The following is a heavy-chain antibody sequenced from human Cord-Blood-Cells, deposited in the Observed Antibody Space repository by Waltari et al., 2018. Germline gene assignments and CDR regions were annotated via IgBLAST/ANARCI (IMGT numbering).Heavy chain of an antibody. Sequence: EVQLVESGGGLIQPGGSLRLPCAASGFTVSSHCMSWVRQAPGKGLEWVSVIYSGGSTYYADSVKGRFTISRDNSKNTLYLQMNSLRAEDTAVYYCARGTKENAFDIWGQGTMVTVSS. D-gene: IGHD2-8*01. CDR2: IYSGGST. CDR3: ARGTKENAFDI. V-gene: IGHV3-53*01. CDR1: GFTVSSHC. J-gene: IGHJ3*02.